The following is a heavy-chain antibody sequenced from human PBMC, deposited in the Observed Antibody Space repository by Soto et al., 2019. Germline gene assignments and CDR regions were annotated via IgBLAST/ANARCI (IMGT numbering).Heavy chain of an antibody. CDR2: INPSGGST. V-gene: IGHV1-46*01. CDR1: GYTFTSYY. J-gene: IGHJ4*02. CDR3: ARDRDVSGDYAGYFDY. Sequence: QVQLVQSGAEVKKPGASVKVSCKASGYTFTSYYMHWVRQAPGQGLEWMGIINPSGGSTSYAQKFQGRVTMTRDTSTSTVYMELSSLRSDDTAVYYCARDRDVSGDYAGYFDYWGQGTLVTVSS. D-gene: IGHD4-17*01.